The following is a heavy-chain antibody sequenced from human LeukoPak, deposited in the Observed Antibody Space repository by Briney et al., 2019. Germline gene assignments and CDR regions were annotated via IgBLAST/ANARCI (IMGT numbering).Heavy chain of an antibody. CDR1: GGSISSTNYY. CDR3: ERRYNWNDRWD. D-gene: IGHD1-1*01. CDR2: IYYSGST. V-gene: IGHV4-39*07. Sequence: SETLSLTCTVPGGSISSTNYYWGWIRQPPRKGLEWIGSIYYSGSTYYNPSLKSRLTISLDTSKNQFSLRMSSVTAADTAFYYCERRYNWNDRWDWGQGTLVTVSP. J-gene: IGHJ4*02.